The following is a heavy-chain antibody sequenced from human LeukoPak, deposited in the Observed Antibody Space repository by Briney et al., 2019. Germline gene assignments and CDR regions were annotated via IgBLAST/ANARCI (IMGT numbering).Heavy chain of an antibody. CDR2: IHYDGTT. V-gene: IGHV4-59*01. CDR3: VRRSNYDLLTGSNDAFDL. Sequence: SETLSLTCTVSGGSISSFYWSWIRQPPGKGLEWIGYIHYDGTTNYNPSLKSRVTTSLDTSKNQFSLNLRSVTAADTAVYYCVRRSNYDLLTGSNDAFDLWGQGTVVTVSS. J-gene: IGHJ3*01. CDR1: GGSISSFY. D-gene: IGHD3-9*01.